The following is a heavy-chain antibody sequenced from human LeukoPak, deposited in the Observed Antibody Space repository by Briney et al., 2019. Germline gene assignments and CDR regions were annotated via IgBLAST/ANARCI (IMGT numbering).Heavy chain of an antibody. CDR2: TYYRSNLYN. CDR1: GDIFSSNSAA. CDR3: ARVSARLFDY. D-gene: IGHD6-25*01. Sequence: SQTLSLTCAISGDIFSSNSAAWNWLRQSPSRGLVWLGRTYYRSNLYNDYGVSVKSRITINPDTSKNQFSLHLSSVTPEDTAVYYCARVSARLFDYWGQGTLVTVSS. J-gene: IGHJ4*02. V-gene: IGHV6-1*01.